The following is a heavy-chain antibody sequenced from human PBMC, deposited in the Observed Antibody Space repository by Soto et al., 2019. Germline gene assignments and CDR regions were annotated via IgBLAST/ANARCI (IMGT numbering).Heavy chain of an antibody. CDR1: GFTFSSYG. D-gene: IGHD5-12*01. CDR3: AKGDSGYDSAGARGGPFDY. J-gene: IGHJ4*02. Sequence: QVQLVESGGGVVQPGRSLRLSCAASGFTFSSYGMHWVRQAPGKGLEWVAVISYDGSNKYYADSVKGRFTISRDNSKNKLYLQMNSLGAEDTALYYCAKGDSGYDSAGARGGPFDYWGQGTLVTVSS. V-gene: IGHV3-30*18. CDR2: ISYDGSNK.